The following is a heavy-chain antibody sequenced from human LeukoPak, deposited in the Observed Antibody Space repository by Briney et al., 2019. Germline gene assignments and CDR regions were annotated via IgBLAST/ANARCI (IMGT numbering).Heavy chain of an antibody. CDR1: GFTVSSNY. J-gene: IGHJ4*02. V-gene: IGHV3-53*01. Sequence: PGGSLRLSCAASGFTVSSNYMSWVRQAPGKGLEWVSVIYSGGSTYYADSVKGRFTIPRDNSKNTLYLQMNSLRAEDTAVYYCASYYYDSSGYLLFDYWGQGTLVTVSS. D-gene: IGHD3-22*01. CDR2: IYSGGST. CDR3: ASYYYDSSGYLLFDY.